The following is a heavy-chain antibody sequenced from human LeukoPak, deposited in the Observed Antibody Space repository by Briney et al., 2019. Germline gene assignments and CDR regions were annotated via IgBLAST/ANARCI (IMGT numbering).Heavy chain of an antibody. D-gene: IGHD6-13*01. V-gene: IGHV3-23*01. CDR2: VSGNGAGT. CDR3: AKTPGYSSGWSIDY. CDR1: RFTFSSYA. J-gene: IGHJ4*02. Sequence: QTGGSLRLSCAASRFTFSSYAMSWVRQAPGKGLEWVSGVSGNGAGTYYADSVKGRFTISRDNSKNMLYLQMNSLRAEDTAVYYCAKTPGYSSGWSIDYWGQGTLVTVSS.